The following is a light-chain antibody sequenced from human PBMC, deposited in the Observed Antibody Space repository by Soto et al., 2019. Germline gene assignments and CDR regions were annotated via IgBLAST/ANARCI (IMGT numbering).Light chain of an antibody. J-gene: IGKJ4*01. Sequence: DIQMTQFPSSMSASIGDGVSIXXQASNHISDYLNWYQQKPGKAPKLXIYDASNLQTGVPVRFRGSGSGTHFTLTITSLQPEDAATYYCLQYETVPRLFGGGTKVDIK. V-gene: IGKV1-33*01. CDR1: NHISDY. CDR2: DAS. CDR3: LQYETVPRL.